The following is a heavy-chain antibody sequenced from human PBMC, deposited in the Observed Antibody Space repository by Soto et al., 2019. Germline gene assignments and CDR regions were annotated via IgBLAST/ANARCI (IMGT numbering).Heavy chain of an antibody. CDR3: ARDRLTWRYSSTAGNYGMDF. V-gene: IGHV6-1*01. CDR1: GVSVSSNSAA. J-gene: IGHJ6*02. CDR2: TYYRSKWYN. D-gene: IGHD6-13*01. Sequence: SQTLSLSCAISGVSVSSNSAAWNWIRQSPSRGLAWLGRTYYRSKWYNDYAVSVKSRITINPDTSKNQFSLQLNSVTPGDTAVYSCARDRLTWRYSSTAGNYGMDFWGQGTTVTVSS.